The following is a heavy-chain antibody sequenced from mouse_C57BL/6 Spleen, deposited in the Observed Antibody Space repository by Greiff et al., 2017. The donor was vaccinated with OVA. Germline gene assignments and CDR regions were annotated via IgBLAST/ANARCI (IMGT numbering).Heavy chain of an antibody. CDR3: ARDYYGSSAPFDY. D-gene: IGHD1-1*01. CDR2: IDPSDSET. CDR1: GYTFTSYW. J-gene: IGHJ2*01. Sequence: QVQLQQPGAELVRPGSSVKLSCKASGYTFTSYWMHWVKQRPIQGLEWIGNIDPSDSETHYNQKFKDKATLTVDKSSSTAYMQLSSLTSEDSAVDYCARDYYGSSAPFDYWGQGTTLTVSS. V-gene: IGHV1-52*01.